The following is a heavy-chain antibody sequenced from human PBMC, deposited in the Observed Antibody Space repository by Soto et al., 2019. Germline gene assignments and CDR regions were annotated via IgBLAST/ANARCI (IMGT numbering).Heavy chain of an antibody. D-gene: IGHD5-18*01. Sequence: DSLKISCKGSGYGFVSYWIAWVRQMPGKGLEWMGSIYPGDSDTTYSPSIQGQVTISADKSSTTVYLQWNTLKASDTAMYYCAKTDGYDVEYWGQGIQVSVSS. CDR3: AKTDGYDVEY. CDR1: GYGFVSYW. J-gene: IGHJ4*02. CDR2: IYPGDSDT. V-gene: IGHV5-51*01.